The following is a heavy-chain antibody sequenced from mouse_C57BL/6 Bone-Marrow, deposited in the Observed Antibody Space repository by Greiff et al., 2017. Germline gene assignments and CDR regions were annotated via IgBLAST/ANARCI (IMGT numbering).Heavy chain of an antibody. Sequence: EVQLVESGGGLVKPGGSLQLSCAASGFTFSDYGMHWVRQAPEKGLEWVAYISSGSSTIYYADTVKGRFTLSRDNAKNTLFLQMTSLRSEDTAMYYCARVGGCYAMDYWGQGTSVTVSS. D-gene: IGHD1-1*02. CDR3: ARVGGCYAMDY. V-gene: IGHV5-17*01. CDR2: ISSGSSTI. CDR1: GFTFSDYG. J-gene: IGHJ4*01.